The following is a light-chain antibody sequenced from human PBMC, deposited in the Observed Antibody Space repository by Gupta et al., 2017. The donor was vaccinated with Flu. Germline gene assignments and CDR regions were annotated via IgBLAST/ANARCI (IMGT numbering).Light chain of an antibody. CDR1: QVIRNY. CDR3: PHQSYSPWT. CDR2: AAP. Sequence: ILMTQSPSSLSASVGDRVTITCRASQVIRNYLRWYQHKPGEAPTRLIPAAPRLQSGVPSRFSGSGSGTEFTLAVSSLQPDDFATYNCPHQSYSPWTFGQGTMVE. J-gene: IGKJ1*01. V-gene: IGKV1-17*01.